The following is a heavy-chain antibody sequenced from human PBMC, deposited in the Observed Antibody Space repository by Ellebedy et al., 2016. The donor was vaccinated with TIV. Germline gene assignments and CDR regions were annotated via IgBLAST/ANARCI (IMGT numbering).Heavy chain of an antibody. D-gene: IGHD3-22*01. V-gene: IGHV3-11*05. J-gene: IGHJ4*02. CDR2: ITSSSSYR. CDR1: GFRFSDYY. CDR3: ARALDSSGYYPLDY. Sequence: GESLKISCAASGFRFSDYYMSWIRQAPGKGLEWVSYITSSSSYRNYADSVKGRFTISRDNAKNSLYLQMNSLRAEDTAVYYCARALDSSGYYPLDYWGQGTLVTVSS.